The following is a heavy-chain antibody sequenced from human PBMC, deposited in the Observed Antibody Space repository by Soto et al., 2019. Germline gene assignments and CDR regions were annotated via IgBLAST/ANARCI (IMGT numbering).Heavy chain of an antibody. V-gene: IGHV1-69*01. J-gene: IGHJ6*02. CDR2: IIPIFGTA. CDR3: ARASSIAARPQGYYGMDV. Sequence: QVQLVQSGAEVKKPGSSVKVSCKASGGTFSSYAISWVRQAPGQGLEWMGGIIPIFGTANYAQKFQGRVTITADESTSTAYMELSSLRSEDRAVYYCARASSIAARPQGYYGMDVWGQGTTVTVSS. CDR1: GGTFSSYA. D-gene: IGHD6-6*01.